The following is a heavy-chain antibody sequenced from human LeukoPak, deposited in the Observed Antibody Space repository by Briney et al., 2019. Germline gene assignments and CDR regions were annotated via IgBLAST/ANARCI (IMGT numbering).Heavy chain of an antibody. CDR2: INHIGST. Sequence: SETLSLTCAVDGGSFSGYYWSWIRQPPGKGLEWIGEINHIGSTNYNPSLKSRVTISVDTAKNQFSLKLSSVTAADTAVYYCARVGPYCSSTSCRRTRWFDPWGQGTLVTVSS. CDR1: GGSFSGYY. V-gene: IGHV4-34*01. J-gene: IGHJ5*02. CDR3: ARVGPYCSSTSCRRTRWFDP. D-gene: IGHD2-2*01.